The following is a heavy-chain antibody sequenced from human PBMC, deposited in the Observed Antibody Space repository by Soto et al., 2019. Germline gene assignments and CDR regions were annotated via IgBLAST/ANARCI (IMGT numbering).Heavy chain of an antibody. CDR3: ARARPPSNWYFDL. CDR1: GFTFSDYY. V-gene: IGHV3-11*01. J-gene: IGHJ2*01. CDR2: ISTSGDTI. Sequence: QVQLVESGGGLVKPGGSLRLSCAAFGFTFSDYYMSWIRQAPGKGLEWVSYISTSGDTIYYANSVKGRFTISRDNAKNSLYLQMNSLRAEDTAVYYCARARPPSNWYFDLWGRGTLVIVSS.